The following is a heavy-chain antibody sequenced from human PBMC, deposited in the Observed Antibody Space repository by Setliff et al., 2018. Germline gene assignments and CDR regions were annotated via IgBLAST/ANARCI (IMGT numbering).Heavy chain of an antibody. CDR2: MNPNSGRT. D-gene: IGHD3-3*01. CDR1: GYTFTAYD. Sequence: ASVKVSCKASGYTFTAYDIVWVRQATGQGLEWMGWMNPNSGRTGYPQKFQGRVTMTRNTSISTAYMELSSLRSEDTAMYFCARGALVLQFLEWLPRFYYMDVWGKGTTVTVSS. V-gene: IGHV1-8*02. J-gene: IGHJ6*03. CDR3: ARGALVLQFLEWLPRFYYMDV.